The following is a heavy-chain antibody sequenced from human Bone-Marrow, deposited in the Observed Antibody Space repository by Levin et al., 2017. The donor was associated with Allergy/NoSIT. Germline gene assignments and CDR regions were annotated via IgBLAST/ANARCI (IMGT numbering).Heavy chain of an antibody. CDR2: ISGSSGGI. J-gene: IGHJ4*02. CDR3: AKAPANMVSTQKDY. CDR1: GFTFGSYV. D-gene: IGHD5/OR15-5a*01. Sequence: PGGSLRLSCAASGFTFGSYVMRWVRQAPGKGLEWVSSISGSSGGIYYADSVKGRFTISRDNSKNTLYLQMNSLRAEDTAVYYCAKAPANMVSTQKDYWGQGTLVTVSS. V-gene: IGHV3-23*01.